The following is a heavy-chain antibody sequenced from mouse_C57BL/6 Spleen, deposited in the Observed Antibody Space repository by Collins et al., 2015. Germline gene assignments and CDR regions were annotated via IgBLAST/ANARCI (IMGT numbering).Heavy chain of an antibody. D-gene: IGHD2-3*01. CDR1: GFSLSTSGMG. Sequence: QVTLKESGPGILQPSQTLSLTCSFSGFSLSTSGMGVSWIRQPSGKGLEWLAHIYWDDDKRYNPSLKSRLTISKDTSRNQVFLKITSVDTADTATYYCARRAGYYVVDYWGQGTSVTVSS. J-gene: IGHJ4*01. CDR3: ARRAGYYVVDY. CDR2: IYWDDDK. V-gene: IGHV8-12*01.